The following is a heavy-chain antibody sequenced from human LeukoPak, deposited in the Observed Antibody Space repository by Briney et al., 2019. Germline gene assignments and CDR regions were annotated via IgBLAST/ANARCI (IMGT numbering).Heavy chain of an antibody. CDR3: ARDLLLAPGKSNYYYGMDV. V-gene: IGHV1-3*01. J-gene: IGHJ6*04. CDR1: GYTFTSYA. CDR2: INAGNGNT. D-gene: IGHD2/OR15-2a*01. Sequence: ASVKVSCKASGYTFTSYAMHWVRQAPGQRLGWMGWINAGNGNTKYSQKFQGRVTITRDTSASTAYMELSSLRSEDTAVYYCARDLLLAPGKSNYYYGMDVWGKGTTVTVSS.